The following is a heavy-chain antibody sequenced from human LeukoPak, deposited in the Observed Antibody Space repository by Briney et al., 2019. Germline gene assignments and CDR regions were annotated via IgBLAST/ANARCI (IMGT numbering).Heavy chain of an antibody. CDR2: IIPIFGTA. Sequence: GASVKVSCKASGGTFSSYAISWVRQAPGQGLEWMGGIIPIFGTANYAQKFQGRVTITTDESTSTAYMELSSLRSEDTAVYYCARVQGGPRHSGYDLWVDYWGQGTLVTVSS. V-gene: IGHV1-69*05. J-gene: IGHJ4*02. CDR1: GGTFSSYA. D-gene: IGHD5-12*01. CDR3: ARVQGGPRHSGYDLWVDY.